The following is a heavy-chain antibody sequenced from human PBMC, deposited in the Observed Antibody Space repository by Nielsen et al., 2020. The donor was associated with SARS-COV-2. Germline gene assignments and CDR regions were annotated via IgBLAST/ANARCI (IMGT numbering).Heavy chain of an antibody. Sequence: GESLKISCAASGFTFSSYAMSWVRQAPGKGLEWVSAISGSGGSTYYADSVKGRFTISRDNSKNTLYLQMDSLRGEDTAVYYCASGPLAVAPDSWGQGTLVTVSS. J-gene: IGHJ4*02. V-gene: IGHV3-23*01. CDR2: ISGSGGST. CDR3: ASGPLAVAPDS. D-gene: IGHD6-19*01. CDR1: GFTFSSYA.